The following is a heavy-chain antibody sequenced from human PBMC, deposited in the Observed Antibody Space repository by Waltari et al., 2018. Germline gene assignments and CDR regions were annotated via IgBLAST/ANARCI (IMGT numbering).Heavy chain of an antibody. CDR3: ARDRWAAERPYKWLDP. V-gene: IGHV1-2*02. CDR2: INPNTGNT. D-gene: IGHD6-13*01. CDR1: GYPFIGYH. Sequence: QVHLVQSGAEVKKPGASVKVSCKASGYPFIGYHMHWVRQAPGQGLEWGGWINPNTGNTKYGQKFQGRVTLTRDTPNTTAYMELSGLTSDDTAVYYCARDRWAAERPYKWLDPWGQGTQVTVSS. J-gene: IGHJ5*02.